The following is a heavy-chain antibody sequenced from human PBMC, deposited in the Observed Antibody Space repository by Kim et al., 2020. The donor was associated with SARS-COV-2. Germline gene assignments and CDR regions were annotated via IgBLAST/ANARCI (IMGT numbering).Heavy chain of an antibody. CDR3: ARLGIHARNYYYYGMDV. J-gene: IGHJ6*02. CDR2: IDPSDSYT. Sequence: GESLKISCKGSGYSFTSYWISWVRQMPGKGLEWMGRIDPSDSYTNYSPSFQGHVTISADKSISTAYLQWSSLKASDTAMYYCARLGIHARNYYYYGMDVWGQGTTVTVSS. V-gene: IGHV5-10-1*01. D-gene: IGHD6-13*01. CDR1: GYSFTSYW.